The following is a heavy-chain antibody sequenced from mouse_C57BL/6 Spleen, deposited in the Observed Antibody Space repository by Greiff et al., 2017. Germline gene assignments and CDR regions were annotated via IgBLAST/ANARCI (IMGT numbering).Heavy chain of an antibody. J-gene: IGHJ4*01. CDR1: GYAFSSSW. Sequence: QVQLKESGPELVKPGASVKISCKASGYAFSSSWMNWVKQRPGKGLEWIGRIYPGDGDTNYNGKFKGKATLTADKSSSTAYMHLSSLTSEDSAVYVWARGGKTAQATYALDYWGQGTSVTVSS. CDR2: IYPGDGDT. D-gene: IGHD3-2*02. CDR3: ARGGKTAQATYALDY. V-gene: IGHV1-82*01.